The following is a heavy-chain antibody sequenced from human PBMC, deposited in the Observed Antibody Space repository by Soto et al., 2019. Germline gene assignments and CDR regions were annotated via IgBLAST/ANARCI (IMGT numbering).Heavy chain of an antibody. CDR3: ARVPSRRPPYSSGWYPYFDY. Sequence: GGSLRLSCAASGFTFSSYWMSWVRQAPGKGLEWVANIKQDGSEKYYVDSVKGRFTISRDNAKNSLYLQMNSLRAEDTAVYYCARVPSRRPPYSSGWYPYFDYWGQGTLVTVSS. D-gene: IGHD6-19*01. CDR2: IKQDGSEK. CDR1: GFTFSSYW. V-gene: IGHV3-7*01. J-gene: IGHJ4*02.